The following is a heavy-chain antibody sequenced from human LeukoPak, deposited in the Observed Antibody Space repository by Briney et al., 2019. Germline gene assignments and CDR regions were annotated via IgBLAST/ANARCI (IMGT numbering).Heavy chain of an antibody. CDR2: IYHSGNT. J-gene: IGHJ4*02. V-gene: IGHV4-38-2*02. CDR3: VRDIWGLPPDY. CDR1: GYSIRSDYS. Sequence: SETLSLTCTVSGYSIRSDYSWGWVRQPPGKGLEWIGIIYHSGNTYYNPSLKSRVTMSVDTSKNQFSLKMSSVTAADTAVYYCVRDIWGLPPDYWGQGTLVTVSS. D-gene: IGHD7-27*01.